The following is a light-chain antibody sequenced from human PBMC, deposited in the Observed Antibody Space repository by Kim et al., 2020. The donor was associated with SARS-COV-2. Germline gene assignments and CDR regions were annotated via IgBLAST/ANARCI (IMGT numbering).Light chain of an antibody. CDR2: DAS. V-gene: IGKV3-20*01. Sequence: EIVLTQSPGTLSLSPGERATLSCRASQSVSSSYLAWYQQKPGQAPRLLIYDASSRATGFPDRFSGSGSGTDFTLTISRLEPEDFAVYYCQRYGSSPRYTFGQGTKLEI. CDR1: QSVSSSY. J-gene: IGKJ2*01. CDR3: QRYGSSPRYT.